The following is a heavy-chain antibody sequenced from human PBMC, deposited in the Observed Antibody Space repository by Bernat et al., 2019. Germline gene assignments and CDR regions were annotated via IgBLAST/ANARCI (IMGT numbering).Heavy chain of an antibody. J-gene: IGHJ4*02. D-gene: IGHD3-22*01. CDR3: ARDGDYYDSSGIN. CDR2: RSSSSSYT. CDR1: GFTCSDDY. V-gene: IGHV3-11*05. Sequence: VGLGGSGGGWGKPGGSRRLSCAASGFTCSDDYMSWSRQAPGTGLEWVSYRSSSSSYTNYADSVKGRFTISRDNAKNSLYLQMNSLRAEDTAVYYCARDGDYYDSSGINWGQGTLVTVSS.